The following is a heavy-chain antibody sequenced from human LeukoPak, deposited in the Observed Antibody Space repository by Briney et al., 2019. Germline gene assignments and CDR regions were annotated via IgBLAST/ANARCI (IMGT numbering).Heavy chain of an antibody. CDR2: IYHSGST. V-gene: IGHV4-38-2*01. D-gene: IGHD6-6*01. J-gene: IGHJ4*02. CDR3: ARDLEYSSSSSSAAFDY. CDR1: GYSISSGYY. Sequence: PSETLSLTCGVSGYSISSGYYWGWIRPPPGKRLEWIGSIYHSGSTYYNPSLKSRVTISVDTSKNQFSLKLSSVTAADTAVYYCARDLEYSSSSSSAAFDYWGQGTLVTVSS.